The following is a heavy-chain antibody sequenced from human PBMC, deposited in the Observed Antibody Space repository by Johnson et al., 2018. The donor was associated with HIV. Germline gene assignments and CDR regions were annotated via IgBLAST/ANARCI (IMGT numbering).Heavy chain of an antibody. CDR3: ARAIGDGYPGMKAFDI. CDR2: ISYDGSNK. V-gene: IGHV3-30*14. J-gene: IGHJ3*02. D-gene: IGHD5-24*01. CDR1: GFTCSSYA. Sequence: VQLVESGGGVVQPGRSLRLSCAASGFTCSSYAMHWVRQAPGKGLEWVAVISYDGSNKYYADSVKGRFTISRENAKNSLYLQMNSLRAGDTAVYYCARAIGDGYPGMKAFDIWGQGTMVTVSS.